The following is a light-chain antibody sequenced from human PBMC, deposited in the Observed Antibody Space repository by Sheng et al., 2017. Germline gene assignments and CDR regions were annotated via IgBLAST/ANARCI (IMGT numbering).Light chain of an antibody. CDR1: SSDVGNYNL. CDR3: CSYAGSDNLV. Sequence: QSALTQPASLSGSPGQSITISCTGTSSDVGNYNLVSWYQQYPGKAPKLMIYEDNERPSGVSNRFSGSKSGSTASLTISGLQAEDEADYFCCSYAGSDNLVFGGGTKLTVL. J-gene: IGLJ2*01. CDR2: EDN. V-gene: IGLV2-23*01.